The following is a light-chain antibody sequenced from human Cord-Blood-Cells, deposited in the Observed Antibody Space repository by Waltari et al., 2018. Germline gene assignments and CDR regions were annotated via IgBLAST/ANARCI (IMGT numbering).Light chain of an antibody. CDR3: QQSYITPLT. J-gene: IGKJ4*01. CDR1: QSISSY. Sequence: DIQMTQSPSSLSASVGDRVTITCRASQSISSYLNWYQQKPGKAPKLLIYAASSLQSGVPSRFSCSGSGTDFTLTISSLQPEDFATYYCQQSYITPLTFGGGTKVEIK. CDR2: AAS. V-gene: IGKV1-39*01.